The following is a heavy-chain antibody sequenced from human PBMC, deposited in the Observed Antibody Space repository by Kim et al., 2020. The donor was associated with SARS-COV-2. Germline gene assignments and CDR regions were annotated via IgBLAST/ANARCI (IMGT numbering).Heavy chain of an antibody. D-gene: IGHD3-22*01. CDR2: IYYSGST. Sequence: SETLSLTCTVSGGSISSYYWSWIRQPPGKGLEWIGYIYYSGSTNYNPSLKSRVTISVDTSKNQFSLKLSSVTAADTAVYYCARDSRYYDSSGYYRLFDYWGQGTLVTVSS. CDR1: GGSISSYY. CDR3: ARDSRYYDSSGYYRLFDY. V-gene: IGHV4-59*01. J-gene: IGHJ4*02.